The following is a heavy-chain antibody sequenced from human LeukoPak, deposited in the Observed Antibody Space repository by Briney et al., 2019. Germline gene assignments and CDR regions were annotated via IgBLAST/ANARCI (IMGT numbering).Heavy chain of an antibody. CDR3: ARNPIFDSAFDY. D-gene: IGHD5/OR15-5a*01. CDR1: GGTFSSYA. Sequence: SVKVSCKASGGTFSSYAISWVRQAPGQGVEWMGGIIPIFGTANYAQKFQGRVTITTHESTSTAYMELSSLRSEDTAVYYCARNPIFDSAFDYWGQGTLVTVSS. J-gene: IGHJ4*02. CDR2: IIPIFGTA. V-gene: IGHV1-69*05.